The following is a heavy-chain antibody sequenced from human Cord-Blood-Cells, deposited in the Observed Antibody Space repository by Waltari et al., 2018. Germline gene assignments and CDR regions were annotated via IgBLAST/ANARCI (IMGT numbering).Heavy chain of an antibody. CDR1: GFTVSSNY. D-gene: IGHD1-26*01. Sequence: EVQLVESGGGLVQPGGSLRLSCAASGFTVSSNYMSWVRQAPGKGLEWVSVIYSGGSTYYADSVKGRFTISRHNSKNTLYLQMNSLRAEDTAVYYCVREDYSGSYYYYYYYMDVWGKGTTVTVSS. CDR2: IYSGGST. V-gene: IGHV3-53*04. J-gene: IGHJ6*03. CDR3: VREDYSGSYYYYYYYMDV.